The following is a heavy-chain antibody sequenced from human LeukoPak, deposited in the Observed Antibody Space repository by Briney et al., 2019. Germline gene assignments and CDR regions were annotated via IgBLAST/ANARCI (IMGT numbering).Heavy chain of an antibody. CDR2: ISGSDDGT. V-gene: IGHV3-23*01. Sequence: QPGGSVRLSCAASGFTFSTYAMSWVRQIPGKGLEWVSAISGSDDGTYYADSVKGRFTISRDNSRNTLYLQMNTLRAEDTAVYFCAKSPVSSCRGSFCYPFDYWGQGNLVTVSS. J-gene: IGHJ4*02. D-gene: IGHD2-15*01. CDR3: AKSPVSSCRGSFCYPFDY. CDR1: GFTFSTYA.